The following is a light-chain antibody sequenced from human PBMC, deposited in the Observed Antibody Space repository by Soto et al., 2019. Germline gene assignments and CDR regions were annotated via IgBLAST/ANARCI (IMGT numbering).Light chain of an antibody. J-gene: IGKJ5*01. CDR1: QSVSNNY. V-gene: IGKV3-20*01. Sequence: IVLTQSPGTLSLSPGERATLSCRASQSVSNNYLALYQQKPGQAPRPLIYGASSRATGIPDRVSGSGSGTDFTLTISRLEPEDFAVYYCQQYNNWPPITFGQGTRLEIK. CDR3: QQYNNWPPIT. CDR2: GAS.